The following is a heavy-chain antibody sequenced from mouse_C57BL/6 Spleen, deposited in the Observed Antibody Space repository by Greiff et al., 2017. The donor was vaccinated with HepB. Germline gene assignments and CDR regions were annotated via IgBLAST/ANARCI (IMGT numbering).Heavy chain of an antibody. J-gene: IGHJ3*01. CDR1: GFTFSDHG. V-gene: IGHV5-17*01. CDR2: ISSGSSTI. CDR3: ARGRVFAY. Sequence: DVQLQESGGGLVKPGGSLKLSCAASGFTFSDHGMHWVRQAPEKGLEWVAYISSGSSTIYYADTVKGRFTISRDNAKNTLFLQMTSLRSEDTAMYYCARGRVFAYWGQGTLVTGSA.